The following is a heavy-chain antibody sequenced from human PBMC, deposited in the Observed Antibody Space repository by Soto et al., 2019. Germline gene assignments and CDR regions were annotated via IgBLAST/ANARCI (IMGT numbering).Heavy chain of an antibody. D-gene: IGHD3-22*01. J-gene: IGHJ4*02. V-gene: IGHV4-30-2*01. CDR3: ARGNYYDSSGYFFDY. CDR2: IYHSGST. Sequence: QLQLQESGSGLVKPSQTLSLTCAVSGGSISSGGYSWSWIRQPPGKGLEWIGYIYHSGSTYYNPSLKRRVTISVDRYKYQCSLKLSSVTAANTAVYYCARGNYYDSSGYFFDYWGQGTLVTVSS. CDR1: GGSISSGGYS.